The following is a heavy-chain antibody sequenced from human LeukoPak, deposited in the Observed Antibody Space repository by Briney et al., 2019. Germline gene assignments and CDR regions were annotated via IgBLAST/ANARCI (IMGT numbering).Heavy chain of an antibody. CDR3: ARGGVVTTTPRFDP. J-gene: IGHJ5*02. D-gene: IGHD1-1*01. CDR1: HGSIRSGGYY. V-gene: IGHV4-31*03. Sequence: SETLSLTCTVSHGSIRSGGYYWSWLRQHPEKGLEWIGHIYHTGSTHYNASLKSRLTMSVDTSGNQFSLRLDSVTVADTAVYYCARGGVVTTTPRFDPWGQGTLVIVSS. CDR2: IYHTGST.